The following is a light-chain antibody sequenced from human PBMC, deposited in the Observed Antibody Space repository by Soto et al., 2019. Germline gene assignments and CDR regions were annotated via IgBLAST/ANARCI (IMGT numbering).Light chain of an antibody. CDR1: QSVFASHNNKNF. V-gene: IGKV4-1*01. CDR2: WAS. J-gene: IGKJ1*01. Sequence: DIVMTQSPDSLAVSLGDRATINCKSSQSVFASHNNKNFIAWYQQRPGQPPKLLIYWASTREVGVPDRFSGSGSGTDFTLASSGLQAEDVAVYYCHQYHSAPPAFGQGTKVEIK. CDR3: HQYHSAPPA.